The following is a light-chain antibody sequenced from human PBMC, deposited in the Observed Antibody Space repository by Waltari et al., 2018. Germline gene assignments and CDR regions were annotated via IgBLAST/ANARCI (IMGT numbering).Light chain of an antibody. Sequence: QSVLTQPPSATGSPGQSVTISCTGTTSDVGAYHYVSWYQQHPGKVPKLLIYEVTKRPSGVPDRFSGSKSGNTASLTVSGLQADDEADYYCSSYAHNNHFVFGTGTKVTVL. J-gene: IGLJ1*01. CDR3: SSYAHNNHFV. V-gene: IGLV2-8*01. CDR2: EVT. CDR1: TSDVGAYHY.